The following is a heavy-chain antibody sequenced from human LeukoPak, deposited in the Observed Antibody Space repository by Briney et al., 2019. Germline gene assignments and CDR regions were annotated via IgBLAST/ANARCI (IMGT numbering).Heavy chain of an antibody. Sequence: PSETQSLTCAVYGGSFSGYYWSWIRQPPGKGLEWIGEINHSGSTNYNPSLKSRATISVDTSKNQFSLKLSSVTAADTAVYYCARNSGWYGSPFDYWGQGTLVAVSS. CDR1: GGSFSGYY. CDR3: ARNSGWYGSPFDY. CDR2: INHSGST. J-gene: IGHJ4*02. V-gene: IGHV4-34*01. D-gene: IGHD6-19*01.